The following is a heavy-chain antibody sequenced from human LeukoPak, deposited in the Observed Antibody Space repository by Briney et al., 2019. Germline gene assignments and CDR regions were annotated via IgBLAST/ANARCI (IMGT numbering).Heavy chain of an antibody. Sequence: PSETLSLTCTVSGGSISSYYWSWIRQPPGKGLEWIGYIYYSGSTNYNPSLKSRVTISVDTSKNQFSLKLSSVTAADTAVYYCARSEYSTWLDYWGQGTLVTVSS. D-gene: IGHD5-18*01. CDR3: ARSEYSTWLDY. J-gene: IGHJ4*02. V-gene: IGHV4-59*12. CDR1: GGSISSYY. CDR2: IYYSGST.